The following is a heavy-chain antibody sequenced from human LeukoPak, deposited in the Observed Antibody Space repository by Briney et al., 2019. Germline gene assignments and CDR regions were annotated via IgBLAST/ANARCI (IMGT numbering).Heavy chain of an antibody. CDR2: ISGSGGST. CDR3: AKARKPIYIAAAGTGFDY. D-gene: IGHD6-13*01. CDR1: GFTFSSYA. Sequence: RGSLRLSCAASGFTFSSYAMSWVRQAPGKGLEWVSAISGSGGSTYYADSVKGRFTISRDNSKNTLYLQMNSLRAEDTAVYYCAKARKPIYIAAAGTGFDYWGQGTLVTVSS. V-gene: IGHV3-23*01. J-gene: IGHJ4*02.